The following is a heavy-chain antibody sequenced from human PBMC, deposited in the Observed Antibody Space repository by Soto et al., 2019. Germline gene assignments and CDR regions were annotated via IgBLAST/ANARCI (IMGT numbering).Heavy chain of an antibody. D-gene: IGHD2-15*01. J-gene: IGHJ3*02. V-gene: IGHV3-21*01. CDR1: SSYR. CDR2: ISSSSSYI. Sequence: SSYRMNQVNKDPGKGLEWVSSISSSSSYIYYADSVKGRFTIARDNAKNSLYLQMNSLRAEDTAVYYCSRGTGRRWELHAALAIRGHGTMVPVSS. CDR3: SRGTGRRWELHAALAI.